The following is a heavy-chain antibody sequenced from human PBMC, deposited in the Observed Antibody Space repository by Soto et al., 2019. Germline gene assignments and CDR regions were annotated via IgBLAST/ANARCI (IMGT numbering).Heavy chain of an antibody. J-gene: IGHJ4*02. CDR2: IVGSGGST. D-gene: IGHD3-22*01. Sequence: PGGSLRLSCAASGFTFSNCAMGWVRQVPEKGLEWVSAIVGSGGSTYYTDSVKGRFTISRDNSKSTLFLQMNSLRAEDTAVYYCTXYDTSGYPQAPFDYWGQGTLVTVSS. V-gene: IGHV3-23*01. CDR1: GFTFSNCA. CDR3: TXYDTSGYPQAPFDY.